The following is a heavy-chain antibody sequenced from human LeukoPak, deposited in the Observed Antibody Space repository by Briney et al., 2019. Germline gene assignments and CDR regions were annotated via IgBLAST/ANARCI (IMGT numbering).Heavy chain of an antibody. CDR1: GFTFSSYG. J-gene: IGHJ4*02. CDR2: ISGSGGST. CDR3: AKDDLYGSGSYYNGEDY. D-gene: IGHD3-10*01. V-gene: IGHV3-23*01. Sequence: GGSLRLSCAASGFTFSSYGMSWVRQAPGKGLEWVSAISGSGGSTYYADSVKGRFTISRDNSKNTLYLQMNSLRAEDTAVYYCAKDDLYGSGSYYNGEDYWGQGTLVTVSS.